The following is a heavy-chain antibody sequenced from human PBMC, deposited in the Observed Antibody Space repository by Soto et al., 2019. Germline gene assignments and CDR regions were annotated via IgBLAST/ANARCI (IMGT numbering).Heavy chain of an antibody. V-gene: IGHV3-30-3*01. CDR2: ISYDGSNK. J-gene: IGHJ6*02. CDR3: ARDVVPAAISYYFYGMDV. D-gene: IGHD2-2*02. Sequence: GGSLRLSCASSGFTFSSYAMHLVRQAPGKGLEWVAVISYDGSNKYYADSVKGRFTISRDNSKNTLYLQMNSLRAEDTAVYYCARDVVPAAISYYFYGMDVWGQGTTVTVSS. CDR1: GFTFSSYA.